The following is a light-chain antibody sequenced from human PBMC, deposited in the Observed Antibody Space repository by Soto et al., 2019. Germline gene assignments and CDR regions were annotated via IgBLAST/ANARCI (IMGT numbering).Light chain of an antibody. CDR3: QQSYTSPLT. CDR1: QTIGRN. Sequence: DLPMTQSPSSLSASVGDRVTITCRAGQTIGRNLIWYQQKPGKAPKLLIYAASSLQSGVPSRFSGSGAGTDFTLTINTLQPEDFATYFCQQSYTSPLTFGGGTRVQI. CDR2: AAS. V-gene: IGKV1-39*01. J-gene: IGKJ4*01.